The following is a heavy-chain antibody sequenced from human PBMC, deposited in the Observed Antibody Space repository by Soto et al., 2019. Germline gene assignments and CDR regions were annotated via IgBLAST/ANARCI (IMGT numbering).Heavy chain of an antibody. CDR1: GFALDSYG. J-gene: IGHJ4*02. Sequence: EVQLLESGGGLVQPGGSLRLSCAASGFALDSYGMSWVRQAPGRGLDWVSAISGSSGSAYYAGSVKGRFTISRDNSKTTVYLQMNSLRAEDTAIYYCARIRGVIVGGPDYWGQGTLVTVSS. V-gene: IGHV3-23*01. D-gene: IGHD3-16*02. CDR2: ISGSSGSA. CDR3: ARIRGVIVGGPDY.